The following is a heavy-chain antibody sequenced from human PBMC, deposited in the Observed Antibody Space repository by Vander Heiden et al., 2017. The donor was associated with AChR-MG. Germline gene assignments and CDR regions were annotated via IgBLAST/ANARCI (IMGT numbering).Heavy chain of an antibody. CDR3: ARGKRGYSYGINDY. CDR1: GGSFSGYY. D-gene: IGHD5-18*01. Sequence: QVQLQQWGAGLLKPSETLSLTCAVYGGSFSGYYWSWIRQPPGKGLEWIGEINHSGSTNYNPSLKSRVTISVDTSKNQFSLKLSSVTAADTAVYYCARGKRGYSYGINDYWGQGTLVTVSS. V-gene: IGHV4-34*01. J-gene: IGHJ4*02. CDR2: INHSGST.